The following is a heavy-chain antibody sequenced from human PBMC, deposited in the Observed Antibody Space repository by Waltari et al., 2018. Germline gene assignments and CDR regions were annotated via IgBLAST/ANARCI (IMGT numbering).Heavy chain of an antibody. CDR3: ARMGDTTVTPIDY. CDR2: IYYRGST. Sequence: QVQLQESGPGLVKPSETLSLTCTVSGGSISSYYWSWIRQPPGKGLEWIGYIYYRGSTNYHPSLERRVTISVDTSKNQFSLKLGSVTAADTAVYYCARMGDTTVTPIDYWGQGTLVTVSS. J-gene: IGHJ4*02. D-gene: IGHD4-17*01. V-gene: IGHV4-59*01. CDR1: GGSISSYY.